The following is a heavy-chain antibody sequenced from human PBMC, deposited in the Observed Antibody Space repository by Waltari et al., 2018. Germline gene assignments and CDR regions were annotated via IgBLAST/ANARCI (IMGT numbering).Heavy chain of an antibody. V-gene: IGHV4-38-2*01. CDR2: IYHGGDK. J-gene: IGHJ1*01. CDR1: GYLINSGYY. Sequence: QVQLQESGPGLVRSSETLSLTCAVSGYLINSGYYWGWVRQTPGKGLQWIGTIYHGGDKYYNPSLESRVTMSLDTSKNQFFLKLTSVTAEDTAMYYCVRNGLGYCTSSTCYKNDDWGQGTLVTVSS. D-gene: IGHD2-2*01. CDR3: VRNGLGYCTSSTCYKNDD.